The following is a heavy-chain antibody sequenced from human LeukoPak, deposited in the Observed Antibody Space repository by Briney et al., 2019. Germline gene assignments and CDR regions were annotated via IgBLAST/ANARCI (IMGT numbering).Heavy chain of an antibody. CDR1: GFTFSTYA. D-gene: IGHD1-14*01. CDR2: ISGSGAST. J-gene: IGHJ4*02. CDR3: AKAIRQNRDLYDY. Sequence: PGGSLRLSCAASGFTFSTYAMTWVRQAPGKGLEWVSGISGSGASTYYADSVKGRFTISRGNSKNTLYLQMNSLRAEDTALYYCAKAIRQNRDLYDYWGQGTLVTVSS. V-gene: IGHV3-23*01.